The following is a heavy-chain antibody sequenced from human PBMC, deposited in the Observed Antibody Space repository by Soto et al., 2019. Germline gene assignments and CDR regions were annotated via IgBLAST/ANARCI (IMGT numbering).Heavy chain of an antibody. CDR1: GFTFSSYA. J-gene: IGHJ5*02. CDR3: AKAPNYDFWSGYYIWFDP. CDR2: ISGSGGST. Sequence: PGGSLRLSCAASGFTFSSYAMSWVRQAPGKGLEWVSAISGSGGSTYYADSVKGRFTISRDNSKNTLYLQMNSLRAEDTAVYYCAKAPNYDFWSGYYIWFDPWGQGTLVTVSS. V-gene: IGHV3-23*01. D-gene: IGHD3-3*01.